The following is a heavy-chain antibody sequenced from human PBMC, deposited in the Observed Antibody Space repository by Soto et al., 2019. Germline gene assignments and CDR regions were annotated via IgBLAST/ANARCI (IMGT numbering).Heavy chain of an antibody. J-gene: IGHJ4*02. V-gene: IGHV3-30-3*01. CDR3: AREKTVGGIRLDN. CDR2: VSHDGINT. D-gene: IGHD1-26*01. Sequence: QVQLVESGGGVVQPGRSLRLSCAASGFTFTHYPMHWVRQAPGKGLEWVAVVSHDGINTYYADSVKGRFTISRDNSKNTLYLQLNSLRTEDTAVFYCAREKTVGGIRLDNWGQGTLVTVSS. CDR1: GFTFTHYP.